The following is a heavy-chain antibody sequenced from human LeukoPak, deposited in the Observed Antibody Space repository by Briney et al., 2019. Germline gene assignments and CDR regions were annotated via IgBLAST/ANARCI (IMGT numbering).Heavy chain of an antibody. CDR2: ISYDGSNK. D-gene: IGHD1-26*01. CDR1: GFTISSYA. CDR3: ARDRVGATDYFDY. J-gene: IGHJ4*02. Sequence: QSGGSLRLSRAASGFTISSYAMNWVRQAPGKGLEWVAVISYDGSNKYYADSVKGRFTISRDNSKNTLYLQMNSLRAEDTAVYYCARDRVGATDYFDYWGQGTLVTVSS. V-gene: IGHV3-30-3*01.